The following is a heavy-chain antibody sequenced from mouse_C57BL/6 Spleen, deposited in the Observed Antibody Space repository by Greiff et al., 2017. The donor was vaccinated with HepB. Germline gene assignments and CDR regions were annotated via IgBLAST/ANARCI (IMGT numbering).Heavy chain of an antibody. V-gene: IGHV1-85*01. Sequence: QVQLQQSGPELVKPGASVKLSCKASGYTFTSYDINWVKQRPGQGLQWIGWIYPRDGSTKYNEKFKGKATLTVDTSSSTAYMELHSLTSEDSAVYFCARSSSYLYWYFDVWGTGTTVTVSS. D-gene: IGHD1-1*01. J-gene: IGHJ1*03. CDR1: GYTFTSYD. CDR2: IYPRDGST. CDR3: ARSSSYLYWYFDV.